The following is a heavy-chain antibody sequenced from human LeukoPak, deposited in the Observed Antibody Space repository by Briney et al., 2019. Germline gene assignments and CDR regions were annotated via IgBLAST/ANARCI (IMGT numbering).Heavy chain of an antibody. J-gene: IGHJ4*02. D-gene: IGHD5-24*01. CDR2: IYYSGST. Sequence: SETLALTCTVSGGSISSYYWSWIRQPPGKGLEWMGDIYYSGSTNYNTSLTSRVTISINSAKNHFFLKLRPVTAGEPAVDYCSRQGDGYNPFNYWGQGTLVTVSS. CDR3: SRQGDGYNPFNY. V-gene: IGHV4-59*08. CDR1: GGSISSYY.